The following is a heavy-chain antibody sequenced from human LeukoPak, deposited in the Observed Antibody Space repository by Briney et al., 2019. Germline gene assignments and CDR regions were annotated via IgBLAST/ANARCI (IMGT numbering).Heavy chain of an antibody. CDR1: GGSISSGGYS. V-gene: IGHV4-30-2*01. CDR3: ARGIRYSYGPFDY. CDR2: IYHSGST. J-gene: IGHJ4*02. Sequence: SETLSLTCAVSGGSISSGGYSWSWIRQPPGKGLEWIGYIYHSGSTYYNPSLKSRVTISVDTSKNQFSLKLSSVTAADTAVYYCARGIRYSYGPFDYWGQGTLVTVSS. D-gene: IGHD5-18*01.